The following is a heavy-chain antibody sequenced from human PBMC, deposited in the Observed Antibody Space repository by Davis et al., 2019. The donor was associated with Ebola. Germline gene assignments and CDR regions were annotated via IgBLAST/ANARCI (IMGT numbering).Heavy chain of an antibody. J-gene: IGHJ4*02. CDR2: IYYRGDA. D-gene: IGHD5-18*01. CDR3: ARRGYSYGYKY. CDR1: GGSISTSY. V-gene: IGHV4-59*12. Sequence: SETLSLTCTVSGGSISTSYWSWMRQPPGKGLEWIGYIYYRGDAIYNPSLNSRVTISLDTSKNQFSLKLSSVTAADTAVYYCARRGYSYGYKYWGQGTLVTVSS.